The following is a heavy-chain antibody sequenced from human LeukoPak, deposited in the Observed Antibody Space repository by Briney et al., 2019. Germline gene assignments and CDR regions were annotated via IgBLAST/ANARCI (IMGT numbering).Heavy chain of an antibody. CDR3: ASGGSWSLYY. CDR2: INTGNGNT. J-gene: IGHJ4*02. D-gene: IGHD3-3*01. V-gene: IGHV1-3*03. CDR1: GYTFTTYA. Sequence: AASVKVSCKASGYTFTTYAIHWVRQAPGQRLEWMGWINTGNGNTKYSQEFQGRLTITTDTSASTAYMELSSLTSEDMAVYYCASGGSWSLYYWGQGSLVTVSS.